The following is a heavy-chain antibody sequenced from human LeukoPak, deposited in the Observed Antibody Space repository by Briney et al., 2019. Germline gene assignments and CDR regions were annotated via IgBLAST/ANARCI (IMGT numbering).Heavy chain of an antibody. J-gene: IGHJ5*02. CDR2: ISYDGSNK. V-gene: IGHV3-30*18. CDR3: AKVQYYCSSTSCQTWFDP. Sequence: PGRSLRLSCAASGFTFSSYGMHWVRQAPGKGLEWVAVISYDGSNKYYADSVKGRFTISRDNSKNTLYLQMNSLRAEDTAVYYCAKVQYYCSSTSCQTWFDPWGQGTLVTVSS. CDR1: GFTFSSYG. D-gene: IGHD2-2*01.